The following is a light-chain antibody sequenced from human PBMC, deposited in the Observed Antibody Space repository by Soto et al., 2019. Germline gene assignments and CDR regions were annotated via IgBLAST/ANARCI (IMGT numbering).Light chain of an antibody. CDR3: QQSYSTPLT. CDR2: AAS. Sequence: DIQRTQSPASLSASVGYRVTITCWASQSISSYLNWYQQKPGKAPKLLIYAASSLQSGVPSRFSGSGSGTDFTLTISSLKHEDFATYDGQQSYSTPLTFGGGAKVDIK. V-gene: IGKV1-39*01. CDR1: QSISSY. J-gene: IGKJ4*01.